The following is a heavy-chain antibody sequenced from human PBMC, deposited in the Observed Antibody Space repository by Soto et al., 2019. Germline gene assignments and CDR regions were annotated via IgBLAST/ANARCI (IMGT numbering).Heavy chain of an antibody. CDR2: INSGVDA. J-gene: IGHJ6*02. Sequence: HPGGSLRLSCAASGFSFNSHAMTWVRQAPGRGLEWVAAINSGVDAFYADSVTGRFTISRDNSKDTLYLQMNSLGVEDTALYHCAKVLSLRTSGKYYKPFFHGMDVWGLGTTVTVSS. CDR3: AKVLSLRTSGKYYKPFFHGMDV. V-gene: IGHV3-23*01. CDR1: GFSFNSHA. D-gene: IGHD3-10*01.